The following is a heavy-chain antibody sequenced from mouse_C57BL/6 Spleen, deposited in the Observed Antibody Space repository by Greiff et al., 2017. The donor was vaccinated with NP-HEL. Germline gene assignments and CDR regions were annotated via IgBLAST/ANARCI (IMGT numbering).Heavy chain of an antibody. CDR1: GFNIKDDY. CDR3: TITTVGDYFDY. D-gene: IGHD1-1*01. CDR2: IDPENGDT. J-gene: IGHJ2*01. Sequence: EVKLMESGAELVRPGASVKLSCTASGFNIKDDYMHWVKQRPEQGLEWIGWIDPENGDTEYASKFQGKATITADTSSNTAYLQLSSLTSEDTAVYYCTITTVGDYFDYWGQGTTLTVSS. V-gene: IGHV14-4*01.